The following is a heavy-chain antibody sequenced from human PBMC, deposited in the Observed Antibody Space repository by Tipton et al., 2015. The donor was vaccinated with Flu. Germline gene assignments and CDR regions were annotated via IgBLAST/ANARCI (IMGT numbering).Heavy chain of an antibody. Sequence: SLRLSCAASAFTLSSYWMTWVRQAPGKGLEWVANIKQDGSVKYYVDSVKGRFTISRDNAKNSLYLQMNSLRAEDTAVYYCARQLGGGDCYWGQGTLVTVSS. J-gene: IGHJ4*02. D-gene: IGHD2-21*01. CDR3: ARQLGGGDCY. CDR2: IKQDGSVK. V-gene: IGHV3-7*03. CDR1: AFTLSSYW.